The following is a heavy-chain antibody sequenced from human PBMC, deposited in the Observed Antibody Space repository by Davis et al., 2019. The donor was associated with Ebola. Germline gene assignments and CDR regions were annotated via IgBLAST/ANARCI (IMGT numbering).Heavy chain of an antibody. CDR2: ISYDGSNK. V-gene: IGHV3-30*03. J-gene: IGHJ4*02. CDR3: ARNSYDFWSGYYFGY. D-gene: IGHD3-3*01. Sequence: PGGSLRLSCAASGFTFSSYGMHWVRQAPGKGLEWVAVISYDGSNKYYADSVKGRFTISRDNSKNTLYLQMNSLRAEDTAVYYCARNSYDFWSGYYFGYWGQGTLVTVSS. CDR1: GFTFSSYG.